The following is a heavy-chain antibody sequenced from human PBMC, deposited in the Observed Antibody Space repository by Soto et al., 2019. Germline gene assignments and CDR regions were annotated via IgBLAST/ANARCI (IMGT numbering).Heavy chain of an antibody. CDR1: GGTFSSYA. CDR2: IIPIFGTA. V-gene: IGHV1-69*12. CDR3: ARSPWGTIFGVVIKGRSPLYFDY. D-gene: IGHD3-3*01. Sequence: QVQLVQSGAEVKKPGSSVKVSCKASGGTFSSYAISWVRQAPGQGLEWMGGIIPIFGTANYAQTFQGRVTITADESTSTAYMELSSLRSEDTAVYYCARSPWGTIFGVVIKGRSPLYFDYWGQGTLVTVSS. J-gene: IGHJ4*02.